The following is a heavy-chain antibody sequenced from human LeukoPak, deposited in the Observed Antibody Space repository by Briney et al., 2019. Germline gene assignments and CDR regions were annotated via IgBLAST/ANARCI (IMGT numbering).Heavy chain of an antibody. CDR3: ARRQGHDFYDSSGYYSFDY. J-gene: IGHJ4*02. CDR1: GGSINNYY. CDR2: IYYTGST. D-gene: IGHD3-22*01. Sequence: SETLSLTCIVSGGSINNYYWSWIRQPPGKGLEWIGYIYYTGSTNYSPSLKSQVTISADTSKNQFSLKLRSVTAADTAVYFCARRQGHDFYDSSGYYSFDYWGQGTLVTVSS. V-gene: IGHV4-59*08.